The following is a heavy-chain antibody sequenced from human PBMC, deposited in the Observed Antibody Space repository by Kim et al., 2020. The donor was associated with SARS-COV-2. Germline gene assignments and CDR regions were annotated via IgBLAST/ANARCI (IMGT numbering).Heavy chain of an antibody. D-gene: IGHD6-13*01. CDR3: ARELSPVPWQQLGAFDI. V-gene: IGHV4-59*01. Sequence: RQGRVTISVDTSKSQFSLKLGSVTAADTAVYYCARELSPVPWQQLGAFDIWGQGTMVTVSS. J-gene: IGHJ3*02.